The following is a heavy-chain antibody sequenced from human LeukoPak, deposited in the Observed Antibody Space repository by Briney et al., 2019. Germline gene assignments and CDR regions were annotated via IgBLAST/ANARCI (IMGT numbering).Heavy chain of an antibody. CDR2: IKQDGSDK. Sequence: GGSLRLSCAASGFSFSSYWMNWVRQAPGKGLEWVANIKQDGSDKYYVESVKGRFTISKDNAKNLLYLQMDNLRAEDTAVYFCARGNWWVGAAQYCDYWGRGTLVTVSS. J-gene: IGHJ4*02. V-gene: IGHV3-7*01. D-gene: IGHD2-8*02. CDR3: ARGNWWVGAAQYCDY. CDR1: GFSFSSYW.